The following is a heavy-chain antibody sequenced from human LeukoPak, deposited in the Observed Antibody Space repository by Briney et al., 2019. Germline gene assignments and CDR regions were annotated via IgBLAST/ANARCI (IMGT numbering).Heavy chain of an antibody. Sequence: ASVKVSCKASGYTFTSYGISWVRQAPGQGLEWMGWISAYNGNTNYAQMLQGRVTMTTDTSTSTAYMELRSLRSDDTAVYYCARDLPYNFWSGYYIYGGYFDYWGQGTLVTVSS. CDR2: ISAYNGNT. J-gene: IGHJ4*02. CDR1: GYTFTSYG. D-gene: IGHD3-3*01. V-gene: IGHV1-18*01. CDR3: ARDLPYNFWSGYYIYGGYFDY.